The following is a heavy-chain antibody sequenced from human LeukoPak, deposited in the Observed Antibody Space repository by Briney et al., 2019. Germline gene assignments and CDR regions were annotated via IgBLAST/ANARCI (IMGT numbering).Heavy chain of an antibody. Sequence: GGSLRLSCTASGFTFTSYAMTWVRQAPGKGLEWVSSLTPSGDTTYYADSVKGRFTVSRDNSKNTLYLQMNSLRAEDTAVYYCARDLSYSLEYWGQGTLVTVSS. CDR1: GFTFTSYA. CDR3: ARDLSYSLEY. D-gene: IGHD3-10*01. J-gene: IGHJ4*02. CDR2: LTPSGDTT. V-gene: IGHV3-23*01.